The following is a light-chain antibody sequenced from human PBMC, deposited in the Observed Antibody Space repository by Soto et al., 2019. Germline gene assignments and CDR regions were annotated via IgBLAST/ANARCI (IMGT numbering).Light chain of an antibody. V-gene: IGLV3-1*01. CDR1: KLGDKY. CDR2: QDS. Sequence: SYELTQPPSVSVSPGQTASITCYGDKLGDKYACWYQQKPGQSPVLVIYQDSKRPSGIPERFSGSNSGNTATLTISGTQAMDEADYYCQAWDNSLVFGGGTKLTVL. J-gene: IGLJ2*01. CDR3: QAWDNSLV.